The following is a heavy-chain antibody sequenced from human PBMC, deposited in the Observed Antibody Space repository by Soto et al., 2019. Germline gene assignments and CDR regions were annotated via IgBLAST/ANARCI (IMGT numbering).Heavy chain of an antibody. D-gene: IGHD2-15*01. CDR2: IYSDGRT. CDR1: GFTVSNTY. J-gene: IGHJ4*02. V-gene: IGHV3-66*01. CDR3: TRDPLDSPDFDY. Sequence: EMQLVESGGGLVQPGGSLRLSCAASGFTVSNTYLSWVRQAPGKGLEWVSVIYSDGRTYYADSVKGRFTISRDHSKNTLYLQMNSLRAEDTAVYYCTRDPLDSPDFDYWGQGTLVTVSS.